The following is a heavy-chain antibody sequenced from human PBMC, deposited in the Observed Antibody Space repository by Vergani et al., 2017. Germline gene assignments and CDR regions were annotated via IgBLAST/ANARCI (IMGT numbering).Heavy chain of an antibody. Sequence: QVQLQQWGGGLLKPSETLSLTCVVNGGSFTSYHWTWIRQSPGEGLEWVCDIDHTGRPDYNPSLKSRLTMSVDKSRNQFSLTLISVTATDTAIYFCARVNTETNGHLYYYYYMDVWGQGTAVTVS. CDR3: ARVNTETNGHLYYYYYMDV. J-gene: IGHJ6*03. V-gene: IGHV4-34*01. CDR1: GGSFTSYH. D-gene: IGHD4-11*01. CDR2: IDHTGRP.